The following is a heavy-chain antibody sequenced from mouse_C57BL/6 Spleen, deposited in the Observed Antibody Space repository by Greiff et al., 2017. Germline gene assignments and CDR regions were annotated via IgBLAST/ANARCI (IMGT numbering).Heavy chain of an antibody. CDR2: LNPNNGGT. CDR1: GYTFTDYY. CDR3: ARVFFITTVVGDY. V-gene: IGHV1-26*01. Sequence: VQLQQSGPELVKPGASVKISCKASGYTFTDYYMNWVKQSHGKSLAWIGDLNPNNGGTSYNQKFKGKATLTVATSSSTAYMDRSSLTSEGSAGYDGARVFFITTVVGDYWGQGTTLTGAS. D-gene: IGHD1-1*01. J-gene: IGHJ2*01.